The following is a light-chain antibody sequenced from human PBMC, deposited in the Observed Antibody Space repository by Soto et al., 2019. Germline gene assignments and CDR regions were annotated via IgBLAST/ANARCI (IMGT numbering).Light chain of an antibody. CDR2: DAS. V-gene: IGKV3-15*01. CDR1: QSVSRN. J-gene: IGKJ1*01. CDR3: QQYNNWLWT. Sequence: EIVMTQSPATLYVSPGERATLSCRASQSVSRNVAWYQQKPGQAPRLLIHDASTRATVISVRFSGSGSGTEFTLTISSLQSEDFAVYYCQQYNNWLWTFGQGTKVEIK.